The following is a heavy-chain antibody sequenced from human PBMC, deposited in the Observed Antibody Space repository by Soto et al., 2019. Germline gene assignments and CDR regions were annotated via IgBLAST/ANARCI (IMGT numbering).Heavy chain of an antibody. Sequence: SETLSLTCTVSGGSISNGDYYWSCIRQHPGKGLEWIGTIYFSGTTYYNPSLKSRVTISVDTSKNQFSLNLSSVTAADTAVYYRARRDRSGFSYWLDTWGQGTLVTVS. V-gene: IGHV4-31*03. J-gene: IGHJ5*02. CDR2: IYFSGTT. CDR3: ARRDRSGFSYWLDT. CDR1: GGSISNGDYY. D-gene: IGHD3-22*01.